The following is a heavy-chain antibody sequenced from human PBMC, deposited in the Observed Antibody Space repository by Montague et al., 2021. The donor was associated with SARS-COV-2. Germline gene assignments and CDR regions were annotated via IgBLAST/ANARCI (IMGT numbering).Heavy chain of an antibody. Sequence: SETLSLTCAVYGGSFSGYYWTWIRQSPGKGLEWIAEINHSGSTNYNFDPSLRSRVTISEDTSKSQFSLTLTSVTAADTGVYYCARWDPQTLTLIGLRGKSASDYWSQGTLVTVSS. CDR2: INHSGST. CDR3: ARWDPQTLTLIGLRGKSASDY. V-gene: IGHV4-34*01. CDR1: GGSFSGYY. J-gene: IGHJ4*02. D-gene: IGHD4-23*01.